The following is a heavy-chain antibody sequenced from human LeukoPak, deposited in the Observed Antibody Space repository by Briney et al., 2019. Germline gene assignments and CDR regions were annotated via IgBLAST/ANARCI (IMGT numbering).Heavy chain of an antibody. Sequence: SETLSLTCTVSGDSISRYYWSWIRQPAGKGLEWIGRIYNGGIITYNPSLKSRVTMSIDTSNNQFSLRLRFVTAADTAVYYCARDSGTTGEVKFDRWGQGTLVTVSS. CDR2: IYNGGII. CDR1: GDSISRYY. J-gene: IGHJ5*02. D-gene: IGHD3-10*01. CDR3: ARDSGTTGEVKFDR. V-gene: IGHV4-4*07.